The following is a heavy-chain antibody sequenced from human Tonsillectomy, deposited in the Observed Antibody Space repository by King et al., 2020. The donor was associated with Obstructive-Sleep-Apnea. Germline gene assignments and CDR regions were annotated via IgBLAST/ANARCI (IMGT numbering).Heavy chain of an antibody. J-gene: IGHJ4*02. CDR1: GFTFSSYA. Sequence: VQLVESGGGVVQPGRSLRLSCAASGFTFSSYAMHWVRQTPGKGLEWVAVISYEGGNKYYADSVKGRFTISRENSKNTLSLQMNNMRPEDTAVYYCAGDGADSGFRAYYFDYWGQGTLITVSS. V-gene: IGHV3-30-3*01. CDR2: ISYEGGNK. D-gene: IGHD6-19*01. CDR3: AGDGADSGFRAYYFDY.